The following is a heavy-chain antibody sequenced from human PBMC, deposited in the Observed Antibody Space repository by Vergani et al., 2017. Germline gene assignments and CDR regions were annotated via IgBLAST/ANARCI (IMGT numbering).Heavy chain of an antibody. CDR3: ARKYYDYVWGSYGNDAFDI. CDR2: ISAYNGNT. CDR1: GYTFTSYG. V-gene: IGHV1-18*01. Sequence: QVQLVQSGAEVKKPGASVKVSCKASGYTFTSYGISWVRQAPGQGLEWMGWISAYNGNTNYAQKLQGRVTMTTDTSTSTAYMELRSLRSDDTAVYYCARKYYDYVWGSYGNDAFDIWGQGTMATVSS. J-gene: IGHJ3*02. D-gene: IGHD3-16*01.